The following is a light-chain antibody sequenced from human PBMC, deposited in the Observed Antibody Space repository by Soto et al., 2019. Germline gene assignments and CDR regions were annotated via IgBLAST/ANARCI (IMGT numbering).Light chain of an antibody. CDR3: QQLNSYPLT. CDR2: AAS. V-gene: IGKV1-39*01. J-gene: IGKJ4*01. CDR1: QSISNY. Sequence: DIQMTQSPSSLSASVGDRVTITCRASQSISNYLNWYQPKPGKAPKLLIYAASSLQSGVPSRFSGSGSGPDFTLTISSLQQEDFATYYCQQLNSYPLTLGGGAKGDIK.